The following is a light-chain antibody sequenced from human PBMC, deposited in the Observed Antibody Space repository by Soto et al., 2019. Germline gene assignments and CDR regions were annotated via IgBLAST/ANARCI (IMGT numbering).Light chain of an antibody. CDR1: QSINNL. V-gene: IGKV1-5*03. Sequence: DIQMTQSPSTLSASVGDRVTITCRASQSINNLLAWYQPKPGKAPKLLIYKASNLESGVPSRFSGNGSGTEFTLTISSLQPDDFATYYCQQYTSYSPFGGGTKVEIK. CDR3: QQYTSYSP. J-gene: IGKJ4*02. CDR2: KAS.